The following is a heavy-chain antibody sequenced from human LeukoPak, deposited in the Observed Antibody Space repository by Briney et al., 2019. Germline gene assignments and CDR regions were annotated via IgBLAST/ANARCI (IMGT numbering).Heavy chain of an antibody. J-gene: IGHJ6*03. V-gene: IGHV1-69*05. CDR2: IIPIFGTA. CDR1: GGTFSSYA. CDR3: ARYAVRPWYDILTGYYKYYYYYMDV. Sequence: SVKVSCKASGGTFSSYAISWVRQAPGQGLEWMGGIIPIFGTANYAQMFQGRVTITTDESTSTAYMELSSLRPEDTAVYYCARYAVRPWYDILTGYYKYYYYYMDVWGKGTTVTVSS. D-gene: IGHD3-9*01.